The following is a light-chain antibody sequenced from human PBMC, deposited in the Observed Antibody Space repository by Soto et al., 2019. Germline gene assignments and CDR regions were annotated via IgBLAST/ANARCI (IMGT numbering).Light chain of an antibody. CDR3: QAWDRSSALV. CDR1: KLGDKY. V-gene: IGLV3-1*01. Sequence: SYELTQTPSVSVSPGQTATITCSGAKLGDKYVGWYQHKPGQSPTLVIYQDTKRPSGIPERFSGSNSGNTATLTISGTQAMDEAEYYCQAWDRSSALVFGGGTKLTVL. J-gene: IGLJ2*01. CDR2: QDT.